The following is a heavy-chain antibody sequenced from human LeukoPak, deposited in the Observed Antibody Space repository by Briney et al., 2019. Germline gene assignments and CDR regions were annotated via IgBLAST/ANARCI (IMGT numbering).Heavy chain of an antibody. V-gene: IGHV3-48*04. CDR2: ISSSGSTI. CDR3: ARAVVAAAAEYFDY. CDR1: GFTFSSSA. Sequence: GGSLRLSCAASGFTFSSSAMSWVRQAPGKGLEWVSYISSSGSTIYYADSVKGRFTISRDNAKNSLYLQMNSLRAEDTAVYYCARAVVAAAAEYFDYWGQGTLVTVSS. D-gene: IGHD6-13*01. J-gene: IGHJ4*02.